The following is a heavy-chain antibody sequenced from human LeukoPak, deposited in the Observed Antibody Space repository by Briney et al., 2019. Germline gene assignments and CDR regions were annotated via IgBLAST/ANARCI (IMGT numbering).Heavy chain of an antibody. Sequence: GGSLRLSCAASGFIPTTYTMHWVRQAPGKGLEWISSISSSGSYIHYADSAKGRFTISRDNAKNSLYLQMNSHRVEDTAVYYCARGDHGVYGAGYFDLWGRGTLVTVSS. J-gene: IGHJ2*01. V-gene: IGHV3-21*01. CDR3: ARGDHGVYGAGYFDL. CDR2: ISSSGSYI. D-gene: IGHD4-17*01. CDR1: GFIPTTYT.